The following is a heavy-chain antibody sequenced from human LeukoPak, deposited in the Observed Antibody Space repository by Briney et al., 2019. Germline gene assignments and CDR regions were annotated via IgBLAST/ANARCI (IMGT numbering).Heavy chain of an antibody. J-gene: IGHJ4*02. Sequence: ASVKVSCKASGYSFTGYCMHWVRQAPGQGLEWMGRICPESGGTNYAQKFQGRVTMTTDTTVSTVYMELSGLKSDDTAVYYCASGLNSRSSSCWGQGTRVTVSS. CDR2: ICPESGGT. CDR1: GYSFTGYC. V-gene: IGHV1-2*02. D-gene: IGHD6-13*01. CDR3: ASGLNSRSSSC.